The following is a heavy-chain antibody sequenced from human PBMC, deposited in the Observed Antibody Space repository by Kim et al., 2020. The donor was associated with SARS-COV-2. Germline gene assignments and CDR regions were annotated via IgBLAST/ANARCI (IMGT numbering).Heavy chain of an antibody. Sequence: GGSLRLSCAASGFTFNNYHLNWVRQAPGKGLDWVSSISLSNFIYYADSVEGRFTISRDNTNNSMYLQMNSLRTDDTAVYYCARTSEAGAFDYWGQGILVTVSS. CDR1: GFTFNNYH. V-gene: IGHV3-21*01. CDR3: ARTSEAGAFDY. D-gene: IGHD6-19*01. CDR2: ISLSNFI. J-gene: IGHJ4*02.